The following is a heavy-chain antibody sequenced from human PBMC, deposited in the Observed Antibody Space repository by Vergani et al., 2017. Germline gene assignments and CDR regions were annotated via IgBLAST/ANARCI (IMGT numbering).Heavy chain of an antibody. CDR2: IKQDGSEK. CDR3: RRSLDY. J-gene: IGHJ4*02. V-gene: IGHV3-7*01. Sequence: EVQLVESGGGLVQPGRSLRLSCAASGFTFDDYAMHWVRQAPGKGLEWVANIKQDGSEKYYVDSVKSRFTISRDNAKNSLYLQMNSLRAEDTAVYYCRRSLDYWGQGTLVTVSS. D-gene: IGHD1-14*01. CDR1: GFTFDDYA.